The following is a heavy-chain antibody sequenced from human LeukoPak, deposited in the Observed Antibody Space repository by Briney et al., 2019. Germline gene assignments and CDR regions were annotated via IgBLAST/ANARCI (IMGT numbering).Heavy chain of an antibody. Sequence: PGGSLRLSCVASGFTFSSYSMNWVRQAPGKGLEWVSYISSSSGTIYYADSVKGRFTISRDNAKNSLCLQMNSLRAEDTAVYYCARDEGDWAGTTNYLDYWGQGTLVTVSS. D-gene: IGHD1-7*01. V-gene: IGHV3-48*01. CDR2: ISSSSGTI. CDR3: ARDEGDWAGTTNYLDY. J-gene: IGHJ4*02. CDR1: GFTFSSYS.